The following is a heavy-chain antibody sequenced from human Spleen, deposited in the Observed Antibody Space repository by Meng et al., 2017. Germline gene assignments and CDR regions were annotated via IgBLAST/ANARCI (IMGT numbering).Heavy chain of an antibody. J-gene: IGHJ4*02. CDR1: GGSISSNAHY. V-gene: IGHV4-39*07. CDR2: MFYSGST. D-gene: IGHD5-12*01. Sequence: SETLSLTCTVSGGSISSNAHYWGWIRQPPGRGLEWIGSMFYSGSTYYYPPLKSRVTISLDTSKNQFSLKLTSVTAADTAVYYCARLRGFSGYGSGWYFDCWGQGMLVTVSS. CDR3: ARLRGFSGYGSGWYFDC.